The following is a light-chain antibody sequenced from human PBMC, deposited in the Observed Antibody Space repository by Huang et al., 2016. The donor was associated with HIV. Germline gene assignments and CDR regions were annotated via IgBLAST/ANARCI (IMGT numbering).Light chain of an antibody. Sequence: DIQMTQSPSALSASVGDRVTITCRASQSISSYFNWYQQKPGKAPKLLIYAASSLQRGVASRFSGSGSGTDFTLTVSNLQAEDFAAYYCQQSYSTPLTFGRGTKVEIK. CDR3: QQSYSTPLT. V-gene: IGKV1-39*01. CDR2: AAS. J-gene: IGKJ4*01. CDR1: QSISSY.